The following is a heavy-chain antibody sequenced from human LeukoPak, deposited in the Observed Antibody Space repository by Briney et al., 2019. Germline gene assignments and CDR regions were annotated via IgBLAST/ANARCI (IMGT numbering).Heavy chain of an antibody. D-gene: IGHD5-12*01. J-gene: IGHJ4*02. CDR1: GFIFRNYA. CDR2: ISSSGDNT. CDR3: VREERGLAIDY. Sequence: PGGSLRLSCAASGFIFRNYAMHWVRQAPGKGLEYVSAISSSGDNTYYGNSLRGRFTISRDNSKNTLFLQMGSLRTEDMAVYYCVREERGLAIDYWGQGTLVTVSS. V-gene: IGHV3-64*01.